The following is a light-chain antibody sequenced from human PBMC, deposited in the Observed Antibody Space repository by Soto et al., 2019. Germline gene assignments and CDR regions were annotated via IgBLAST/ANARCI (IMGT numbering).Light chain of an antibody. Sequence: QSVLTQPASVSGSPGQSITFSCTGTSSDVGNYNLVSWYQQHPGRAPKLIIYEGSKRPSGVSNRFSGSKSGNTASLTISGLQAEDEADYYCCSYAGSSSYVFGTGTKLTVL. CDR2: EGS. CDR3: CSYAGSSSYV. V-gene: IGLV2-23*01. CDR1: SSDVGNYNL. J-gene: IGLJ1*01.